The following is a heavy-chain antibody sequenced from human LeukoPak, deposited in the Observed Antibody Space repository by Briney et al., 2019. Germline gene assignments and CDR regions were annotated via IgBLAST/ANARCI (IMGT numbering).Heavy chain of an antibody. CDR1: GGSFSGYY. J-gene: IGHJ4*02. Sequence: DPSETLSLTCAVYGGSFSGYYWSWIRQPPGKGLEWIGEINHSGSTNYNPSLKSRVTISVDTSKNQFSLKVSSVTAADTAVYYCARVAAAGMIWGQGTLVTVSS. V-gene: IGHV4-34*01. D-gene: IGHD6-13*01. CDR2: INHSGST. CDR3: ARVAAAGMI.